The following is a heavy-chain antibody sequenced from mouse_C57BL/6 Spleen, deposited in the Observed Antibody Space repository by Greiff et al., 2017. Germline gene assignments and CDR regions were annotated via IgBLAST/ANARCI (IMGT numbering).Heavy chain of an antibody. CDR3: ARGGTVVAQGARDY. Sequence: VQLQQPGAELVKPGASVKMSCKASGYTFTSYWITWVKQRPGQGLEWIGDIYPGSGSTNYNEKFKSKATLTVDTSSSTAYMQLSSLTSEDSAVYYCARGGTVVAQGARDYWGQGTSVTVSS. CDR2: IYPGSGST. V-gene: IGHV1-55*01. CDR1: GYTFTSYW. J-gene: IGHJ4*01. D-gene: IGHD1-1*01.